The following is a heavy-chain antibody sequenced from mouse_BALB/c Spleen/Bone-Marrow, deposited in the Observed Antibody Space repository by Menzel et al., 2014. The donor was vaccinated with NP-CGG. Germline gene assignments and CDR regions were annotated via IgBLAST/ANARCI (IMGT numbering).Heavy chain of an antibody. J-gene: IGHJ3*01. CDR2: ISYDGSN. Sequence: ESGPGLVKPSQSLSLTCSVTGYSITSGYYWNWIRRFPGNKLEWVGYISYDGSNNYNPSLKNRISITRDTSKNQFFLKLSSVTTEDTATYYCARGGYDGRGFAYWGQGTLVTVSA. CDR1: GYSITSGYY. V-gene: IGHV3-6*02. CDR3: ARGGYDGRGFAY. D-gene: IGHD2-14*01.